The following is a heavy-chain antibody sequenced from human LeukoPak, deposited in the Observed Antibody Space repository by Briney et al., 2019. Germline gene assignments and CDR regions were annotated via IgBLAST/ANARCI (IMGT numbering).Heavy chain of an antibody. D-gene: IGHD2-2*03. CDR2: IYHSGST. CDR1: GGSISSGGYS. J-gene: IGHJ5*02. CDR3: ARGRPARGYCSSTSCPRPWFDP. V-gene: IGHV4-30-2*01. Sequence: PSETLSLTCAVSGGSISSGGYSWSWIRQPPGKGLEWIGYIYHSGSTYYNPSLKSRVTISVDRSKNQFSLKLSSVTAADTAVYYCARGRPARGYCSSTSCPRPWFDPWGQGTLVTVSS.